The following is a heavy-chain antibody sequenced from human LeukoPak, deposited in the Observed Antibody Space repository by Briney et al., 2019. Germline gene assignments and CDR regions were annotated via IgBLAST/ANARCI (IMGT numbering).Heavy chain of an antibody. J-gene: IGHJ3*02. D-gene: IGHD3-9*01. Sequence: SVKVSCKASGGTFSGYAISWVRQAPGQGLEWMGRIIPILGIANYAQKFQGRVTITADKSTSTAYMELSSLRSEDTAVYYCARSKHTWDYDILTGYSPDAFDIWGQGTMVTVSS. CDR1: GGTFSGYA. V-gene: IGHV1-69*04. CDR3: ARSKHTWDYDILTGYSPDAFDI. CDR2: IIPILGIA.